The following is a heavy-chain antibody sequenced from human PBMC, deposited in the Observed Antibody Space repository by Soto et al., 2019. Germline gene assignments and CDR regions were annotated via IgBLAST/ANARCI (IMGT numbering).Heavy chain of an antibody. V-gene: IGHV3-66*01. CDR1: GVTVSNNY. CDR3: ARNVPVTTLGS. CDR2: IYSGGNK. Sequence: EVQLVESGGGLVQPGGSLRLSCAASGVTVSNNYMSWVRQAPGKGLEWVSLIYSGGNKHYADSVKGRFTISRDNSKNTLYLQMNSLRAEDTAVYYCARNVPVTTLGSWGQGTLVTVSS. J-gene: IGHJ5*02. D-gene: IGHD4-17*01.